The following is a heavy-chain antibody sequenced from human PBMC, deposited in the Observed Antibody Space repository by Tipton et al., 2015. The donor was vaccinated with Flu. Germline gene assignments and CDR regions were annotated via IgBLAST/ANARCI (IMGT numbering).Heavy chain of an antibody. D-gene: IGHD3-22*01. CDR1: GGSFSGYY. CDR3: ARVSPRRVTAIVVVMLPVGYFDY. Sequence: LRLSCSVYGGSFSGYYWTWIRQAPGKGLEWIGEINHSGSTHYSSSLKSRVTMSVDASKNQFSLHLSSLTAADTAVYYCARVSPRRVTAIVVVMLPVGYFDYWGQGTLVIVSS. J-gene: IGHJ4*02. V-gene: IGHV4-34*01. CDR2: INHSGST.